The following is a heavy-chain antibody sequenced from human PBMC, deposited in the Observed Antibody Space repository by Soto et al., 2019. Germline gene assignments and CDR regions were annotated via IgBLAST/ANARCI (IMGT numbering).Heavy chain of an antibody. J-gene: IGHJ6*02. V-gene: IGHV3-66*01. Sequence: PGGSLRLSCAASGFTFSNAWMNWVRQAPGKGLEWVSVIYSGGSTYCADSVKGRFTISRDNSKNTLYPQMNSLRSEDTAVYYCARDTAPSDVWGQGTTVTVSS. CDR1: GFTFSNAW. CDR3: ARDTAPSDV. CDR2: IYSGGST. D-gene: IGHD4-17*01.